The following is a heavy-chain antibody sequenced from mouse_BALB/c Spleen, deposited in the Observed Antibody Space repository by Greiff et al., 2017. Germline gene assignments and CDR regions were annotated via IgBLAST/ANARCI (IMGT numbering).Heavy chain of an antibody. CDR3: ASYYGYNYYAMDY. J-gene: IGHJ4*01. V-gene: IGHV1-80*01. D-gene: IGHD1-2*01. Sequence: VQLQQSGAELVRPGSSVKISCKASGYAFSSYWMNWVKQRPGQGLEWIGQIYPGDGDTNYNGKFKGKATLTADKSSSTAYMQLSSLTSEDSAVYFCASYYGYNYYAMDYWGQGTSVTVSS. CDR2: IYPGDGDT. CDR1: GYAFSSYW.